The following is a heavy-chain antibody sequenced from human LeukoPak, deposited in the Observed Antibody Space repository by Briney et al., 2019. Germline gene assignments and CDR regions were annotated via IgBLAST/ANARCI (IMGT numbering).Heavy chain of an antibody. J-gene: IGHJ6*03. CDR2: ISYDGSNK. CDR3: ARVALYRGYYYYYMDV. CDR1: GFTFSSYA. D-gene: IGHD3-16*02. Sequence: GGSLRLSCAASGFTFSSYAMHWVRQAPGKGLEWVAVISYDGSNKYYADSVKGRFTISRDNSKNTLYLQMNSLRAEDTAVYYCARVALYRGYYYYYMDVWGKGATVTVSS. V-gene: IGHV3-30*01.